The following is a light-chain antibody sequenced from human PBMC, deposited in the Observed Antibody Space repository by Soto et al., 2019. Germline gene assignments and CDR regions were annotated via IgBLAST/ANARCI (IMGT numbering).Light chain of an antibody. Sequence: QSVLTQPASVSGSPGQSITISCTGTSSDVGGYKYVSWYQQHPGKAPKLMIYEVSNRPSGVSNRFSGSKSGNTASLTISGLQAEDEADYYCSSYTSSSTLVFGGGTKLTGL. V-gene: IGLV2-14*01. CDR2: EVS. J-gene: IGLJ2*01. CDR3: SSYTSSSTLV. CDR1: SSDVGGYKY.